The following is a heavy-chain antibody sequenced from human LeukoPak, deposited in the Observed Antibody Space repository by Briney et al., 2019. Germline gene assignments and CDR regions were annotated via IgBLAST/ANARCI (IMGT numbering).Heavy chain of an antibody. V-gene: IGHV3-30*18. CDR1: GFTFSAYG. J-gene: IGHJ4*02. CDR3: AKEITRPNRAVAGLNY. Sequence: GGSLRLSCAASGFTFSAYGMHWVRQAPGKGLEWVAIISYDGTNKYYADSVKGRFTISRDNSKNTLYLQMNSLRAEDTAVYYCAKEITRPNRAVAGLNYWGQGTLVTVSS. CDR2: ISYDGTNK. D-gene: IGHD6-19*01.